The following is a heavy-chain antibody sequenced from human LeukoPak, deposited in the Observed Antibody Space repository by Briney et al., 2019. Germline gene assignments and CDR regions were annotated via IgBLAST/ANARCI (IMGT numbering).Heavy chain of an antibody. Sequence: SSETLSLTCTVPGGSISSHYWSWIRQPPGKGLEWIGYIYYSGSTNYNPSLKSRVTISVDTSKNQFSLKLSSVTAADTAVYYCARDLGGYDDYWGQGTLVTVSS. CDR1: GGSISSHY. CDR3: ARDLGGYDDY. CDR2: IYYSGST. D-gene: IGHD5-12*01. J-gene: IGHJ4*02. V-gene: IGHV4-59*11.